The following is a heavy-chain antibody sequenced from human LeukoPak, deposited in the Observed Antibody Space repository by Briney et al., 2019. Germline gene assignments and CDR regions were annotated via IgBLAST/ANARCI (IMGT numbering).Heavy chain of an antibody. J-gene: IGHJ6*02. Sequence: SETLSLTCTVSGGSIGSYYWSWIRQPPGKGLEWIGYIYYSGSTNYNPSLKSRVTISVDTSKNQFSLKLSSVTAADTAVYYCARAESSLRYYYYGMDVWGQGTTVTVSS. CDR2: IYYSGST. D-gene: IGHD4-17*01. CDR3: ARAESSLRYYYYGMDV. V-gene: IGHV4-59*01. CDR1: GGSIGSYY.